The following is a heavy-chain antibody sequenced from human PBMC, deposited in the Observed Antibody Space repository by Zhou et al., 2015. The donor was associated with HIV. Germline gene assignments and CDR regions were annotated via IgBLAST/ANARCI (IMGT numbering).Heavy chain of an antibody. V-gene: IGHV1-18*01. CDR2: INGDNGKT. J-gene: IGHJ4*02. Sequence: QVLLVQSGAEVKKPGSSVKVSCEASGGTFSNYAVSWVRQSPGQGLEWMGWINGDNGKTRYAQKFQGRVTLTTDRSTKTAFMELRNLRSDDAATYYCATDDIGGYHSFNHWGQGTRVSVSS. CDR3: ATDDIGGYHSFNH. D-gene: IGHD3-22*01. CDR1: GGTFSNYA.